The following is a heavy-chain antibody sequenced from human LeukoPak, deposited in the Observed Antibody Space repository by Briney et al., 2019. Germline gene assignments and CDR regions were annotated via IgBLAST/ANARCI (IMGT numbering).Heavy chain of an antibody. Sequence: SETLSLTCTVSGGSISSYYWSWIRQPAGKGLEWIGRIYTSGSTNYNPSLKSRVTISVDTSKNQFSLKLSSVTAADTAVYYCARRRARHRVAVAGTYNWFDPWGQGTLVTVSS. CDR2: IYTSGST. CDR3: ARRRARHRVAVAGTYNWFDP. D-gene: IGHD6-19*01. CDR1: GGSISSYY. V-gene: IGHV4-4*07. J-gene: IGHJ5*02.